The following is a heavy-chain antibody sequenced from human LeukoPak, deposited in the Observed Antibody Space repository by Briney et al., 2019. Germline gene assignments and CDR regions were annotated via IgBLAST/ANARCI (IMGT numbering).Heavy chain of an antibody. V-gene: IGHV1-2*02. D-gene: IGHD3-16*02. J-gene: IGHJ4*02. CDR2: INPNSGGT. CDR1: GYTFTGYY. Sequence: ASVKVSCKASGYTFTGYYMHWVRQAPGQGLEWTGWINPNSGGTNYAQKFQGRVTVTRDTSISTAYMELSRLRSDDTAVYYCARAPSIRVITNFDYWGQGTLVTVSS. CDR3: ARAPSIRVITNFDY.